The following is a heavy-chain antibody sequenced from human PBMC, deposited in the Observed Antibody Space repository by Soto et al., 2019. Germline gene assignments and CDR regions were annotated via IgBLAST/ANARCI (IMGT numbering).Heavy chain of an antibody. CDR3: ARAEAANYYDSSGYYSY. CDR1: GGSISSGGYY. Sequence: SETLSLTCTVSGGSISSGGYYWSWIRQHPGKGLEWIGYIYYSGSTYYNPSLKSRVTISVDTSKNQFSLKLSSATAADTAVYYCARAEAANYYDSSGYYSYWGQGTLVTVSS. CDR2: IYYSGST. D-gene: IGHD3-22*01. V-gene: IGHV4-31*03. J-gene: IGHJ4*02.